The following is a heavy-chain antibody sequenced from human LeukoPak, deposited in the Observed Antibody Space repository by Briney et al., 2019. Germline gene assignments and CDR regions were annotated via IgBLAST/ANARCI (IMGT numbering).Heavy chain of an antibody. CDR1: GFTFSSHN. J-gene: IGHJ5*02. D-gene: IGHD2-21*01. V-gene: IGHV3-21*01. CDR2: ISTSSSYI. CDR3: ARELPGDRPLWFDP. Sequence: GGSLRLSCAASGFTFSSHNMNWVRQDPGKGLEWVSSISTSSSYIYYADSVEGRFTISRDNAKNSLYLQMNSLRAEDTAVYYCARELPGDRPLWFDPWGQGTLVTVSS.